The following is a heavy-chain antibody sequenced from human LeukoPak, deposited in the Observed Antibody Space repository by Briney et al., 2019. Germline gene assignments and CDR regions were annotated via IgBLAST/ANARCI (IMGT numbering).Heavy chain of an antibody. CDR3: ARNGGATEFYFDY. J-gene: IGHJ4*02. V-gene: IGHV1-3*01. D-gene: IGHD1-26*01. CDR1: GYTFTGYA. CDR2: INAGNGNT. Sequence: GASVKVSCKASGYTFTGYAMHWVRQAPGQRLEWMGWINAGNGNTKYSQKFQGRVTITRDTSASTAYMELSSLRSEDTAVYYCARNGGATEFYFDYWGQGTLVTVSS.